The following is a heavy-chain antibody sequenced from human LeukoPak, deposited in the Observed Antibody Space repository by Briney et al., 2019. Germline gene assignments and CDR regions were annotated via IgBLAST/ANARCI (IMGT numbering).Heavy chain of an antibody. Sequence: GGSLRLSCAASGFTFSSYAMHWVRQAAGKGLEWVAVISYDGSNKYYADSVKGRFTISRDNARNTLYLQMNSLRGEDTAVYYCARGSGGFPAYWGQGTLVTVSS. CDR3: ARGSGGFPAY. J-gene: IGHJ4*02. V-gene: IGHV3-30-3*01. CDR1: GFTFSSYA. D-gene: IGHD1-26*01. CDR2: ISYDGSNK.